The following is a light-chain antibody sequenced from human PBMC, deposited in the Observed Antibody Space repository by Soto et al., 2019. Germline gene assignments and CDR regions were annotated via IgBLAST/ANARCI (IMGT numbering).Light chain of an antibody. V-gene: IGKV3D-15*01. CDR3: QHYNNWPPYT. Sequence: EIVMTQSPATLSVSPGERATLSCRASQSVSNSLAWYQQKPGQAPRLLIYGASTRATGIPARFSGSGSATEFTLTISSLQSEDFAVYYCQHYNNWPPYTFGQGTKVDIK. CDR2: GAS. J-gene: IGKJ2*01. CDR1: QSVSNS.